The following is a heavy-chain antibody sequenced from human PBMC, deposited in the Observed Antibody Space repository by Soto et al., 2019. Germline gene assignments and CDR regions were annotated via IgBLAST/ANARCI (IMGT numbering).Heavy chain of an antibody. Sequence: ASVKVSCKASGYTFTSYDINWVRQATGQGLEWMGWMNANNGNTNYAQKLQGRVTMTTDTSMSTAYMELRSLRSDDTAVYYCARHMVAVAGLDYWGQGTLVTVSS. CDR3: ARHMVAVAGLDY. CDR1: GYTFTSYD. CDR2: MNANNGNT. V-gene: IGHV1-18*01. D-gene: IGHD6-19*01. J-gene: IGHJ4*02.